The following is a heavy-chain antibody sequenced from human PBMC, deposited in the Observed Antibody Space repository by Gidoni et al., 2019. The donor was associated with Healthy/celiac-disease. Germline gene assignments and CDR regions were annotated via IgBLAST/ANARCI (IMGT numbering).Heavy chain of an antibody. CDR1: GFTFDDYA. V-gene: IGHV3-9*01. Sequence: EVQLVESGGGLVQPGRSLRLSCAASGFTFDDYAMHWVRQAPGKGLEWVSGISWNSGSIGYADSVKGRVTISRDNAKNSLYLQMNSLRAEDTALYYCAKDITAVAAVGFYYYYYYGMDVWGQGTTVTVSS. CDR2: ISWNSGSI. D-gene: IGHD6-19*01. J-gene: IGHJ6*02. CDR3: AKDITAVAAVGFYYYYYYGMDV.